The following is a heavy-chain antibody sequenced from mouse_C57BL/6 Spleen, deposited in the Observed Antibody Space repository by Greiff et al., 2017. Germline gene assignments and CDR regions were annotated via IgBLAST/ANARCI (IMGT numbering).Heavy chain of an antibody. Sequence: EVKLQQSGPELVKPGASVKISCKASGYTFTDYYMNWVKQSHGKSLEWIGDINPNNGGTSYNQKFKGKATLTVDKSSSTAYMELRSLTSEDSAVYYCASSYYYGSSYYAMDYWGQGTSVTVSS. D-gene: IGHD1-1*01. J-gene: IGHJ4*01. CDR1: GYTFTDYY. CDR2: INPNNGGT. CDR3: ASSYYYGSSYYAMDY. V-gene: IGHV1-26*01.